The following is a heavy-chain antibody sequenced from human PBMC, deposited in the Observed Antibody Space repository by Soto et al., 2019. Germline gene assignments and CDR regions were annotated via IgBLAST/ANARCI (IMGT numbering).Heavy chain of an antibody. CDR3: ARGGSGWPYDC. D-gene: IGHD6-19*01. CDR2: INAGNGDT. V-gene: IGHV1-3*01. Sequence: GASVKVSCKASGYTFTNYAIHWVRQAPGQRLEWMGWINAGNGDTKYSQKFQGRVTITRDTSASTAYMDLSGLNSEDTSVYYCARGGSGWPYDCWGQGTLVPGSS. J-gene: IGHJ4*02. CDR1: GYTFTNYA.